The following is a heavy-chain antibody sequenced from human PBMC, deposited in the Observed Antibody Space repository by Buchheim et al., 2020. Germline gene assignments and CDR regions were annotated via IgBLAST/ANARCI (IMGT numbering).Heavy chain of an antibody. CDR2: ISGDGDTT. CDR1: GFTFSSYA. Sequence: EVQLVESGGGLVQPGGSLRLSCAASGFTFSSYAINWVRQAPGKGLEWVSAISGDGDTTYYADSVRGRFTIPRDNSKNPLYLQMNSLRAEDTAVYFCAKSRWLATVEDFYFDYWGQGTL. V-gene: IGHV3-23*04. D-gene: IGHD5-12*01. J-gene: IGHJ4*02. CDR3: AKSRWLATVEDFYFDY.